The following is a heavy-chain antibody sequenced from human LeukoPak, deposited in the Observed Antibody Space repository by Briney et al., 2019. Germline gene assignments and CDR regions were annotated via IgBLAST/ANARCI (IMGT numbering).Heavy chain of an antibody. D-gene: IGHD6-13*01. CDR1: GGSISSYY. Sequence: SETLSLTCTVSGGSISSYYWSWIRQPPGKGLELIGYIYYSGSTNYNPSLKSRVTISVDTSKNQFSLKLSSVTAADTAVYYCAREFQTDSSSWYERNPLFDYWGQGTLSPPPQ. CDR2: IYYSGST. V-gene: IGHV4-59*01. J-gene: IGHJ4*02. CDR3: AREFQTDSSSWYERNPLFDY.